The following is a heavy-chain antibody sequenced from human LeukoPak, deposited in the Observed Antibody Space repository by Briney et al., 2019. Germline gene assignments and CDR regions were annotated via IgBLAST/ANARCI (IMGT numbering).Heavy chain of an antibody. CDR1: GFTFGDHV. CDR2: IRSKAYRGTT. J-gene: IGHJ6*02. V-gene: IGHV3-49*04. CDR3: ARGPIQLWIHNAMDV. Sequence: GGSLRLSCRGYGFTFGDHVMSWVREAPGKGLEWVGFIRSKAYRGTTEYAASVKGRFTISRDDSTSIAYLQMNSLRIEDTAVYYCARGPIQLWIHNAMDVWGQGTTVTVSS. D-gene: IGHD5-18*01.